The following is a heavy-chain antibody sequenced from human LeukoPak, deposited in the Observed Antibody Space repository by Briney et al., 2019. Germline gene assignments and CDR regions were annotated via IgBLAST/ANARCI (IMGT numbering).Heavy chain of an antibody. V-gene: IGHV4-4*07. CDR2: IYTSGST. CDR1: GGSISSYY. J-gene: IGHJ4*02. CDR3: ARDPLYDYVWGSYREGDYFDY. D-gene: IGHD3-16*02. Sequence: SETLSLTCTVAGGSISSYYWSWIRQPAGKGLEWIGRIYTSGSTNDNPSLKSRVTISVDTSKTQFSLKLSSVTAADTAVYYCARDPLYDYVWGSYREGDYFDYWGQGTLVTVSS.